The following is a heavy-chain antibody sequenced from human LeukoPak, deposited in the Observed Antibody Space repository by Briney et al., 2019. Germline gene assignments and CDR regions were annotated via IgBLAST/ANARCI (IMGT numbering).Heavy chain of an antibody. V-gene: IGHV3-30*18. CDR1: GFTFSTYG. Sequence: GGSLRLSCAASGFTFSTYGMRWVRQAPGKGLEWVAVISYDRSNKYYADSVKGRFTISRDNSKNTLYLQMITLRAEDTAVYYCAKDHTVGFDYWGQGTLVTVSS. CDR2: ISYDRSNK. J-gene: IGHJ4*02. CDR3: AKDHTVGFDY. D-gene: IGHD1-26*01.